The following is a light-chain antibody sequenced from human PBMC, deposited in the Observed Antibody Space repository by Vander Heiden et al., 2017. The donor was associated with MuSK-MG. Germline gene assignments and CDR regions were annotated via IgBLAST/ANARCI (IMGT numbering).Light chain of an antibody. CDR1: QSISRW. Sequence: DIQMTQSPSTLSAYVGDRVTITCRASQSISRWLAWYQQKPGKAPSVLIYDASSLKSGVPSRFSGSGSGTDFTLTISSLQPDDFATYYCQQDNSFSSFGQGTKVEIK. CDR2: DAS. CDR3: QQDNSFSS. J-gene: IGKJ1*01. V-gene: IGKV1-5*01.